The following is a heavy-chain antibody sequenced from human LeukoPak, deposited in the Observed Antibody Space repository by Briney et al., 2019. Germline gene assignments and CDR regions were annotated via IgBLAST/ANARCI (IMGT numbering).Heavy chain of an antibody. Sequence: PGGSLRLSCAASGFTFSSYGMHWVRQAPGKGLEWVAVISYDGSNKYYADSVKGRFTISRDNSKNTLYLQMNSLRAEDTAVYYCARRGVTMIYGMDVWGQGTTVTVSS. CDR1: GFTFSSYG. CDR3: ARRGVTMIYGMDV. D-gene: IGHD3-10*01. J-gene: IGHJ6*02. CDR2: ISYDGSNK. V-gene: IGHV3-30*03.